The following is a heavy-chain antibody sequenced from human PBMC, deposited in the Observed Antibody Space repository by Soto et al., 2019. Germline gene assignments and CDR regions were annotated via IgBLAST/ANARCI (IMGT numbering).Heavy chain of an antibody. CDR2: ISYDGSNK. J-gene: IGHJ6*02. Sequence: LGLSCAASGFTFSSYGMHWVRQAPGKGLEWVAVISYDGSNKYYADSVKGRSTISRDNSKNTLYLQMNSLRAEDTAVYYCAKWDTAMVSYYYYGMDVWGQGTTVTVSS. D-gene: IGHD5-18*01. CDR3: AKWDTAMVSYYYYGMDV. V-gene: IGHV3-30*18. CDR1: GFTFSSYG.